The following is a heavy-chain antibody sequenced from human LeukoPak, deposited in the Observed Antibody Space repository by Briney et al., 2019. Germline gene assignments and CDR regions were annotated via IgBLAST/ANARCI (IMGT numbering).Heavy chain of an antibody. CDR1: GYTFTDYF. V-gene: IGHV1-2*06. J-gene: IGHJ4*02. CDR3: ARDLPSTSNWELDY. Sequence: GASVKVSCKASGYTFTDYFIHWVRQAPGQGLEWMGRINPNSGGTDDAQSFQGRVTMTRGTSISTAYMELSRLRSDDTAVYYCARDLPSTSNWELDYWGQGTLVTVSS. CDR2: INPNSGGT. D-gene: IGHD7-27*01.